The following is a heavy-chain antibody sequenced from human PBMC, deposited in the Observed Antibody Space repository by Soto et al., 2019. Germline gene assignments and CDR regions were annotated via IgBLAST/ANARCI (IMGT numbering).Heavy chain of an antibody. D-gene: IGHD2-2*01. J-gene: IGHJ5*02. CDR2: INHSGST. CDR1: GGSFSGYY. CDR3: ARYQPLTSGWFDP. Sequence: QVQLQQWGAGLLKPSETLSLTCAVYGGSFSGYYWSWILQPPGKGLEWIGEINHSGSTNYNPSLKSRVTISVDTSKNQFSLKLSSVTAADTAVYYCARYQPLTSGWFDPWGQGTLVTVSS. V-gene: IGHV4-34*01.